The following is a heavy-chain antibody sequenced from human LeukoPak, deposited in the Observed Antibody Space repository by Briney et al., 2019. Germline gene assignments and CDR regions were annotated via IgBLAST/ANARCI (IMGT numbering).Heavy chain of an antibody. CDR1: GFSLSTSGVG. V-gene: IGHV2-5*01. J-gene: IGHJ4*02. CDR2: IYWNDDK. CDR3: AHFPSMIRGVIANIYFDH. D-gene: IGHD3-10*01. Sequence: SGPTLVNPTQTLTLTCTFSGFSLSTSGVGVGWIRQPPGKALEWLALIYWNDDKRYSPSLKSRLSITKDTSKNQVVLTLTNMDPADTATYYCAHFPSMIRGVIANIYFDHWGQGTLVAVSS.